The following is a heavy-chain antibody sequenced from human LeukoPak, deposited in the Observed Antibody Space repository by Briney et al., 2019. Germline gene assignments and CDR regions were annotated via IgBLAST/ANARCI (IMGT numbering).Heavy chain of an antibody. CDR1: GFTFSSYA. J-gene: IGHJ4*02. V-gene: IGHV3-30-3*01. CDR3: ARDRTGTFDY. CDR2: ISYDGSNK. D-gene: IGHD1-7*01. Sequence: GGSLRLSCAASGFTFSSYAMHWVRQAPGKGLEWVAVISYDGSNKYYADSVKGRFTISRDNSKNTLYLQMNSLRAEDTAVYYCARDRTGTFDYWGQGTLVTVSS.